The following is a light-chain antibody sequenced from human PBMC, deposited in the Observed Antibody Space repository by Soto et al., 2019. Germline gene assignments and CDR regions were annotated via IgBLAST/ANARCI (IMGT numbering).Light chain of an antibody. CDR2: DAS. J-gene: IGKJ4*01. CDR3: EQYHAWPLT. CDR1: QSVSSN. V-gene: IGKV3D-15*01. Sequence: ETVMTQSPGTLSVSPGEGATLSCRASQSVSSNLAWYQQKPGQAPRLLIYDASTRATGIPARFSGSGSGTDFPLIISSLQSEDFADYYCEQYHAWPLTFGGGTEVEIK.